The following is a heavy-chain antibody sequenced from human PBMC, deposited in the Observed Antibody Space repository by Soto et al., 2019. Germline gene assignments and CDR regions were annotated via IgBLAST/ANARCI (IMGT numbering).Heavy chain of an antibody. Sequence: GGSLRLSCAASGFTFSSYSMNWVRQAPGKGLEWVSSISSSSSYIYYADSVKGRFTISRDNAKNSLYLQMNSLRAEDTAVYYCARGSLRYFDWLCDYWGQGTLVTVSS. V-gene: IGHV3-21*01. J-gene: IGHJ4*02. CDR1: GFTFSSYS. CDR3: ARGSLRYFDWLCDY. D-gene: IGHD3-9*01. CDR2: ISSSSSYI.